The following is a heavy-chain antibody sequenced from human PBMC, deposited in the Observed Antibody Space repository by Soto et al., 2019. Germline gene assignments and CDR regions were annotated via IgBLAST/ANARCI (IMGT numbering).Heavy chain of an antibody. D-gene: IGHD3-9*01. V-gene: IGHV3-21*01. CDR1: GFTFSSYS. CDR3: ARDGPFYDILTGRNYFDY. CDR2: ISSSSSYI. J-gene: IGHJ4*02. Sequence: GGSLRLSCAASGFTFSSYSMNWVRQAPGKGLEWVSSISSSSSYIYYADSVKGRFTISRDNAKNSLYLQMNSLRAEDTAVYYCARDGPFYDILTGRNYFDYWGQGTLVTVSS.